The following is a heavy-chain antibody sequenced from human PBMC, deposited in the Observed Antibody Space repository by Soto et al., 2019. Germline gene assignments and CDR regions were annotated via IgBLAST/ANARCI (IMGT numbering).Heavy chain of an antibody. CDR2: IYYSGST. Sequence: SETLSLTCTVSGGSISSSSYYWGWIRQPPGKGLEWIGSIYYSGSTYYNPSLKSRVTISVDTSKNQFSLKLSSVTAADTAVYYCARLPWMWERFHFDYWGQGTLVTVSS. D-gene: IGHD1-26*01. J-gene: IGHJ4*02. V-gene: IGHV4-39*01. CDR3: ARLPWMWERFHFDY. CDR1: GGSISSSSYY.